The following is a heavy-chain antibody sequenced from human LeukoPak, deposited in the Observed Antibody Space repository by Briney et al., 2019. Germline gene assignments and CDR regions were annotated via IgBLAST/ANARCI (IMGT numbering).Heavy chain of an antibody. CDR2: IYPGDSDP. Sequence: PGESLKISCKGSGYSFTSYWLVWVRQMPGKGLELMGIIYPGDSDPRYSPSFQDQVTISADKSISTAYLQWRNLKASDTAMYYCARSLRLGDPGYIDYWGQGTLVTVSS. CDR1: GYSFTSYW. J-gene: IGHJ4*02. V-gene: IGHV5-51*01. CDR3: ARSLRLGDPGYIDY. D-gene: IGHD3-16*01.